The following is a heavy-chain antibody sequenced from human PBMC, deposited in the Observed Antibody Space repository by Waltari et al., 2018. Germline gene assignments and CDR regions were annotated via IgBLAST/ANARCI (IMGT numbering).Heavy chain of an antibody. V-gene: IGHV1-8*01. J-gene: IGHJ4*02. Sequence: QVQLVQSGAEVKEPGASVRVSCKASGYTFTTHVIMWVRQATGRGLEWMGWMNPHTVNTGFAQKFQGRLAMTTDISRSTAYLEIRDLRSEDSAIYYCARRGGLTGYSRGLLGYWGQGTLVTVSS. CDR2: MNPHTVNT. CDR3: ARRGGLTGYSRGLLGY. D-gene: IGHD4-4*01. CDR1: GYTFTTHV.